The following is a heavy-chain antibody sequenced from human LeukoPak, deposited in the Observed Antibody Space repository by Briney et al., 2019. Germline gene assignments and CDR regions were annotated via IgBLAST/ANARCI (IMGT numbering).Heavy chain of an antibody. CDR3: ARLGMRQQHPWSGSSYYYYYVDG. Sequence: ASVKVSCKASGGTFSSYAISWVRQAPGQGLEWMGGIIPIFGTANYAQKFQGRVTITADESTSTAYMELSSLRSEDTAVYYRARLGMRQQHPWSGSSYYYYYVDGWGKGTTVTVSS. J-gene: IGHJ6*03. D-gene: IGHD6-13*01. V-gene: IGHV1-69*13. CDR2: IIPIFGTA. CDR1: GGTFSSYA.